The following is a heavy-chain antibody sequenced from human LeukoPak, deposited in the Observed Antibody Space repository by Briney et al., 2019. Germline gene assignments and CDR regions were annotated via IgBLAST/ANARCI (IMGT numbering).Heavy chain of an antibody. D-gene: IGHD3-10*01. Sequence: SETLSLTCTVSGCSISSSSYYWGWIRQPPGKGLEWIGSIYYSGSTYYNPSLKSRVTISVDTSKNQFSLKLSSVTAADTAVYYCARHSSYYGNFDYWGQGTLVTVSS. CDR3: ARHSSYYGNFDY. V-gene: IGHV4-39*01. CDR1: GCSISSSSYY. CDR2: IYYSGST. J-gene: IGHJ4*02.